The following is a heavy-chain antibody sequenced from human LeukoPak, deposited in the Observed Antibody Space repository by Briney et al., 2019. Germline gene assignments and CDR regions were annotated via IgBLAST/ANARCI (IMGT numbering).Heavy chain of an antibody. V-gene: IGHV3-48*01. CDR2: ISSSSSTI. CDR3: AREFRYCSSTSCYAVDY. Sequence: GGSLRLSCAASGFAFSSYSMNWVRQAPGKGLEWVSYISSSSSTIYYADSVKGRFTISRDNAKNSLYLQMNSLRAEDTAVYYCAREFRYCSSTSCYAVDYWGQGTLVTVSS. D-gene: IGHD2-2*01. J-gene: IGHJ4*02. CDR1: GFAFSSYS.